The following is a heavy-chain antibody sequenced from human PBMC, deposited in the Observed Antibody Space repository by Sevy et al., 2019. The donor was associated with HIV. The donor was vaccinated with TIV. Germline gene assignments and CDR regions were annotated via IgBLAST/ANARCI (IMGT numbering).Heavy chain of an antibody. CDR3: GRDREMGNYYDSSGSIDY. J-gene: IGHJ4*02. V-gene: IGHV3-30*04. D-gene: IGHD3-22*01. CDR2: ISYDGSNK. Sequence: WGSLRLSCAASGFTFSSYPMHWVRQAPGKGLEWVAVISYDGSNKYYADSVKGRLTISRDNSKNTLYVQMNSLRAEDTAVFYCGRDREMGNYYDSSGSIDYWGQGTLVTVSS. CDR1: GFTFSSYP.